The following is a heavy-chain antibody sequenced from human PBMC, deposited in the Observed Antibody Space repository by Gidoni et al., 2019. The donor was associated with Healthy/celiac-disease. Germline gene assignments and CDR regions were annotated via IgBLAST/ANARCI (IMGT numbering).Heavy chain of an antibody. CDR1: VGTFSSYA. CDR3: ANSGGPKGVLDY. J-gene: IGHJ4*02. Sequence: QVQLVQSGPEVKNPGSSVKVSCKASVGTFSSYAISWVRQAPGQGLEWMGGIIPIFGTANYAQKFQGRVTITADKSTSTAYMELSSLRSEDTAVYYCANSGGPKGVLDYWGQGTLVTVSS. V-gene: IGHV1-69*06. D-gene: IGHD1-1*01. CDR2: IIPIFGTA.